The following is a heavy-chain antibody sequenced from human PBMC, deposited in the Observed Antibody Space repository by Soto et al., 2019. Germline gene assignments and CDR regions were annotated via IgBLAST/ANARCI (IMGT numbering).Heavy chain of an antibody. Sequence: PGGSLRLSCVASGFTFSSYAMHWVRQAPGKGLEWVEVILNDGKKKENENSVKGQLTVSKNNSKKKLNLKIKNLKHEKTTVNYCVRDGGRHSVPDDYWGQGSPVTVSS. D-gene: IGHD2-15*01. CDR3: VRDGGRHSVPDDY. CDR2: ILNDGKKK. CDR1: GFTFSSYA. J-gene: IGHJ4*02. V-gene: IGHV3-30*04.